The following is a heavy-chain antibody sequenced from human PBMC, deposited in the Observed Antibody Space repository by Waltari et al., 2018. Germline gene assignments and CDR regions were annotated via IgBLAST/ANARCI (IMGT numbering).Heavy chain of an antibody. CDR3: AHRLKFYYFGY. V-gene: IGHV2-5*05. CDR1: GFSLSTSGVG. CDR2: IYWDDDK. Sequence: QITLKESGPTLVKPTQTLTLTCTFSGFSLSTSGVGVGWIRQPPGKALEWLALIYWDDDKRYGPSPKSRRTITKDTSKNQVVLTMTNMDPVDTATYYFAHRLKFYYFGYWGQGTLVTVSS. J-gene: IGHJ4*02.